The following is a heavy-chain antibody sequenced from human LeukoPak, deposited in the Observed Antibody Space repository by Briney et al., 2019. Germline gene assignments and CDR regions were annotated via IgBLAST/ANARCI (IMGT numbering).Heavy chain of an antibody. D-gene: IGHD1-26*01. V-gene: IGHV3-7*01. CDR3: ARDLLGWELHYFDY. CDR2: IQQYGSEK. J-gene: IGHJ4*02. CDR1: GFTFSSYW. Sequence: GGSLRLSCAASGFTFSSYWMNWVRQAPGKGLEWVANIQQYGSEKFYVDSVKGRFTISRDNAKNSLYLQMNSLRAEDTAVYYCARDLLGWELHYFDYWGQGTLVTVSS.